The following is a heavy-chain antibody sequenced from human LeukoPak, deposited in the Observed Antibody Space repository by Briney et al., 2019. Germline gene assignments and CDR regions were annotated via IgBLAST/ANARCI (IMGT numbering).Heavy chain of an antibody. Sequence: ASVKVSCKVSGHPLSELPIYWVRHAPGKGLEWMGGFDPENDERLNAQKFRDRLTITEDTSTDTAYMELSSLRSEDTAVYYCATEMTSIVPDYWGQGTLVTVS. D-gene: IGHD5-24*01. CDR2: FDPENDER. CDR1: GHPLSELP. V-gene: IGHV1-24*01. CDR3: ATEMTSIVPDY. J-gene: IGHJ4*02.